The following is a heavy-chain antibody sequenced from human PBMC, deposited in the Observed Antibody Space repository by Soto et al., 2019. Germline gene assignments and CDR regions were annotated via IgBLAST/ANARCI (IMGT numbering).Heavy chain of an antibody. V-gene: IGHV1-2*02. J-gene: IGHJ3*02. CDR3: ARALWNDAFDI. CDR2: INPNSGDT. D-gene: IGHD1-1*01. Sequence: GASVQVSCKASGSLFGDYYMHWVRQAPGQGLEWMALINPNSGDTIYAQKFQGRVTMTRDTSISTAYMELTRLTSDDTAVYDCARALWNDAFDIWGQGTMVTVSS. CDR1: GSLFGDYY.